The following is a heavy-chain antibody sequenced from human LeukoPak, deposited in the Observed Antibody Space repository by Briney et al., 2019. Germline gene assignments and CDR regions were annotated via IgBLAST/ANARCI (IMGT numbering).Heavy chain of an antibody. CDR1: GFTFSSYG. Sequence: GGSLRLSCAASGFTFSSYGMHWVRQAPGKGLEWVAVISYDGSNKYYADSVKGRFTISRDNSKNTLYLQMNSLRAEDTAVYYCANGGDYYDSSGYYQSPHYFGYWGQGTLVTVSS. CDR3: ANGGDYYDSSGYYQSPHYFGY. D-gene: IGHD3-22*01. V-gene: IGHV3-30*18. CDR2: ISYDGSNK. J-gene: IGHJ4*02.